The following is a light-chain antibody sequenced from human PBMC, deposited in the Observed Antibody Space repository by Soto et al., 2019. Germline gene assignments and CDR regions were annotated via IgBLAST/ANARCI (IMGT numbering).Light chain of an antibody. V-gene: IGKV3-15*01. CDR1: QSVSID. J-gene: IGKJ1*01. CDR2: GAS. Sequence: EIVMTQSPATLSVSPGERATLSCRASQSVSIDFAWYQQKPGQTPRLLIYGASTRATGIPARFSGSVSGTEFTLTISSLQSADVAVYYCQQYDRWPWTFGQGTKVEIK. CDR3: QQYDRWPWT.